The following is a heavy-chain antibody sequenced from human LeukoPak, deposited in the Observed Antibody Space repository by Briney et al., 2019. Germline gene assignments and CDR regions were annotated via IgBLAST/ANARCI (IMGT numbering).Heavy chain of an antibody. J-gene: IGHJ4*02. CDR3: ARDRDWNYGGFDY. Sequence: PSETLSLTCTVSGGAISSYYWSWIRQPPGKGLEWIGYIYYSGSTNYNPSLKSRVTISVDTSKNQFSLKLSSVTAADTAVYYCARDRDWNYGGFDYWGQGTLVTGSS. CDR2: IYYSGST. D-gene: IGHD1-7*01. CDR1: GGAISSYY. V-gene: IGHV4-59*01.